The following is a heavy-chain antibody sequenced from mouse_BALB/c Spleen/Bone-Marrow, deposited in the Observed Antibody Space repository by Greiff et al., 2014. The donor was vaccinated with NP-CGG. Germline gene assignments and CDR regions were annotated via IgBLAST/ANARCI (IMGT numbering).Heavy chain of an antibody. CDR3: ARPRVITTSFAV. V-gene: IGHV5-9-3*01. CDR1: GFTFSTYA. Sequence: EVKLVESGGGLVKPGGSLKLSCAASGFTFSTYAMSWVRRTPEKRLEWVATINSGGTYIYYADSVKGRFTISRDNAKNTLYLQMSSLRSEDTAMFYCARPRVITTSFAVRGAGPTYTVST. D-gene: IGHD2-4*01. CDR2: INSGGTYI. J-gene: IGHJ1*01.